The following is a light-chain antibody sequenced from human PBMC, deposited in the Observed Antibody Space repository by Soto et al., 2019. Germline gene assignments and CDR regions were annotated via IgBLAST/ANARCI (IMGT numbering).Light chain of an antibody. CDR2: DAS. CDR3: QQYGSSGT. V-gene: IGKV3-20*01. CDR1: QSVRSSY. J-gene: IGKJ1*01. Sequence: EIVFTQSPATLSLSPGEGATLSCRASQSVRSSYIAWCQQRPGQTPRLLIYDASTRATGMPGRFSGSGSGTDFTLTISRLEPEDSAVYYCQQYGSSGTFGQGTKVDNK.